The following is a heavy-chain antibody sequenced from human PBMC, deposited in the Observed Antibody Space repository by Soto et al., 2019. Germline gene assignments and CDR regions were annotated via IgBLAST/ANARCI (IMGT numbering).Heavy chain of an antibody. CDR3: AMYRYSFFFDY. Sequence: PGGSLRLSCAASGFTFSSYSMNWVRQAPGKGLEWVSSISSSSSYTYYADSVKGRFTISRDNAKNSLYLQMNSLRAEDTAVYYCAMYRYSFFFDYWGQGTLVTVSS. CDR1: GFTFSSYS. CDR2: ISSSSSYT. D-gene: IGHD2-8*02. V-gene: IGHV3-21*01. J-gene: IGHJ4*02.